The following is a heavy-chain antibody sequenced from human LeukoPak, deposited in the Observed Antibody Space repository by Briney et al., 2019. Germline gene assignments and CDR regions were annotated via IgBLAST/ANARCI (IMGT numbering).Heavy chain of an antibody. V-gene: IGHV3-23*01. CDR3: ARAVAGTHWFDP. CDR2: ISGSGGST. D-gene: IGHD6-19*01. CDR1: GLTLSSCV. Sequence: GGSLRLSCAASGLTLSSCVMSWVRQAPGKGLEWVSAISGSGGSTYYADSVKGRFTISRDNSKNTLYLQMNSLRAGDTAVYYCARAVAGTHWFDPWGQGTLVTVSS. J-gene: IGHJ5*02.